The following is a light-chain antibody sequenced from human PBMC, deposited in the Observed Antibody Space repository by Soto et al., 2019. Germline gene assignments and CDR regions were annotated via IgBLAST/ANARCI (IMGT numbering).Light chain of an antibody. J-gene: IGKJ2*01. CDR3: QQYGSSPGT. CDR2: GAS. CDR1: QSVSGSY. V-gene: IGKV3-20*01. Sequence: EIVLTQSPGTLSLSPGERATLSCRASQSVSGSYLAWYRHIPGQAPRLLIYGASSRAPGIPDRISGSGSGADFTRAISRLEPEDFAVYYCQQYGSSPGTFGQGTKLEI.